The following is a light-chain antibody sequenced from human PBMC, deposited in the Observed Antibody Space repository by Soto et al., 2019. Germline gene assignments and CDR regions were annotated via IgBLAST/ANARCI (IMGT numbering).Light chain of an antibody. J-gene: IGKJ2*01. CDR1: QSVSSSY. V-gene: IGKV3-20*01. CDR3: QQYGSSPYT. Sequence: EIVLTQSPGTLSLSPGERATLSCRASQSVSSSYLAWYQQKPGQAPRLLIYGASSKATCIPDRFSGSGSRTDFTLTISRLEPEDFAVYYCQQYGSSPYTFGQGTKLEIK. CDR2: GAS.